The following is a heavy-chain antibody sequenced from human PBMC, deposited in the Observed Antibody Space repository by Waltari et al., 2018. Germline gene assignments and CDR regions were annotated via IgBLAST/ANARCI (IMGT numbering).Heavy chain of an antibody. D-gene: IGHD3-10*01. Sequence: QVRLQESGPGLVKPSETLSLTCTVSAASISSYYWSWIRQPPGKGLEWIAYIYFSGSTSYNPSLKSGVAIAGDTSKKQFSLRLRSVTAADTAVYYCARGDTSNWFASYFDFWGQGILVSVSS. CDR1: AASISSYY. V-gene: IGHV4-59*01. CDR3: ARGDTSNWFASYFDF. CDR2: IYFSGST. J-gene: IGHJ4*02.